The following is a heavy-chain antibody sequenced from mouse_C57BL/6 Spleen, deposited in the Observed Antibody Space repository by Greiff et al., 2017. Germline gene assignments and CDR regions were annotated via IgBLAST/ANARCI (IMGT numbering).Heavy chain of an antibody. CDR2: IYPGDGDT. V-gene: IGHV1-80*01. J-gene: IGHJ2*01. CDR1: GYAFSSYW. D-gene: IGHD1-1*01. CDR3: ARWGITRGYFDY. Sequence: VQLQQSGASVKISCKASGYAFSSYWMNWVKQRPGKGLEWIGQIYPGDGDTNYNGKFKGKATLTADKSSSTAYMQLSSLTSEDSAVYFCARWGITRGYFDYWGQGTTLTVSS.